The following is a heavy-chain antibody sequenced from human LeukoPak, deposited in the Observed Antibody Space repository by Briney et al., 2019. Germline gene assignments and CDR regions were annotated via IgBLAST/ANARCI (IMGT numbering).Heavy chain of an antibody. J-gene: IGHJ4*02. V-gene: IGHV3-66*01. CDR1: GFTVSSNY. CDR2: IYSGGST. Sequence: GGSLRLSCAASGFTVSSNYMSWVRQAPGKGLEWVSVIYSGGSTYYADSVKGRFTISRDNSKNTLYLQMNSLRAEDTAVYYCAKAETWIQLWLLGYWGQGTLVTVSS. CDR3: AKAETWIQLWLLGY. D-gene: IGHD5-18*01.